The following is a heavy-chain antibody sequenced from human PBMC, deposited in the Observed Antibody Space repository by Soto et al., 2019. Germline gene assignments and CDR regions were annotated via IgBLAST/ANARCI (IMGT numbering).Heavy chain of an antibody. CDR3: ARDVVTAVAGSVNWFDP. CDR1: GFSLRTYG. J-gene: IGHJ5*02. V-gene: IGHV3-33*01. Sequence: PGGSLRLSCAASGFSLRTYGMQWLRRAPGKGLEWVAFIWYDGTKKFYANSVKGRSTISKDNSNNILYLQMSGLRAEDTAVYYCARDVVTAVAGSVNWFDPWGQGTLVTVS. D-gene: IGHD6-19*01. CDR2: IWYDGTKK.